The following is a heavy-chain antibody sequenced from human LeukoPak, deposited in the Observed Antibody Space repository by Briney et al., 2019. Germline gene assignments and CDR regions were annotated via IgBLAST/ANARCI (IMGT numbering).Heavy chain of an antibody. CDR1: GESISGYY. V-gene: IGHV4-4*07. CDR3: ARDRQWLVDH. J-gene: IGHJ5*02. Sequence: TSETLSLTCTVPGESISGYYWSWIRQPAGKGLEWIGRVYVTGSTNLNPALQSRVTMSVDTSKNQFSLKLTSVTAADTAVYYCARDRQWLVDHWGQGTLVTVSS. D-gene: IGHD6-19*01. CDR2: VYVTGST.